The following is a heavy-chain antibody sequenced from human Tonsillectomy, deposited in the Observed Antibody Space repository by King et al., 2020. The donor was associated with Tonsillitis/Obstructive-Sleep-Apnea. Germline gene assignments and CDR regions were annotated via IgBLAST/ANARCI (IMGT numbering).Heavy chain of an antibody. J-gene: IGHJ6*03. Sequence: VQLVESGGGLIQPGGSLRLSCAASGFTVSGNYMSWVRQAPGKGLEWVSVIYSGGSTYYADSVKGRFTISRDNSKNTLYLQMNSLRAEDTAVYYCARDSYCSSTSCYFGFYYYYYMDVWGKGTTVTVPS. CDR1: GFTVSGNY. CDR2: IYSGGST. CDR3: ARDSYCSSTSCYFGFYYYYYMDV. D-gene: IGHD2-2*01. V-gene: IGHV3-53*01.